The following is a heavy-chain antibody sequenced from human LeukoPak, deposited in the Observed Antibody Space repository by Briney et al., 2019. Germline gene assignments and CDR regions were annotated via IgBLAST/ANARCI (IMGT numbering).Heavy chain of an antibody. CDR2: INPNSGGT. D-gene: IGHD2-15*01. CDR1: GYTFTGYY. V-gene: IGHV1-2*06. CDR3: ARPSQEVVVATPDDAFDI. J-gene: IGHJ3*02. Sequence: ASVKVSCKASGYTFTGYYMHWVRQAPGQGLEWMGRINPNSGGTNYAQKFQGRVTMTRDTSISTAYMELSRLRSDDTAVYYCARPSQEVVVATPDDAFDIWGQGTMVTVSS.